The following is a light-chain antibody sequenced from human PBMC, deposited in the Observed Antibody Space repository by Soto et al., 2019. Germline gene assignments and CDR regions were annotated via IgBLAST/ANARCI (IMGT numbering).Light chain of an antibody. CDR1: SNDVGGYNY. Sequence: QSALTQPASVSGSPGQSITISCTGTSNDVGGYNYVSWYQQHPGKAPKLVIYEVSHRPSGISDRFSDSKSGNTASLTISGLQVEDEADYYCSSYATSSPDVFGPGTKLTVL. V-gene: IGLV2-14*01. J-gene: IGLJ1*01. CDR3: SSYATSSPDV. CDR2: EVS.